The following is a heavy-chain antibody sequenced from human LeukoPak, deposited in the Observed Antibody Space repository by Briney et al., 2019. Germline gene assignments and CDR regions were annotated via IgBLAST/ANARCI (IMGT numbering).Heavy chain of an antibody. Sequence: PSETLSLTCTVSGVSISSYYWSWIRQPPGKGLEWIGYIYYSGSTNYNPSLKSRVIISVDTSKNQFSLKLSSVTAADTAVYYCARESVVVAGTVDYWGQGTLVTVSS. D-gene: IGHD6-19*01. CDR1: GVSISSYY. J-gene: IGHJ4*02. CDR3: ARESVVVAGTVDY. CDR2: IYYSGST. V-gene: IGHV4-59*01.